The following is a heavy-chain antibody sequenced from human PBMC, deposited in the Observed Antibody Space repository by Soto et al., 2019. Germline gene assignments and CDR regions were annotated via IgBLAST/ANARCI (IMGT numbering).Heavy chain of an antibody. V-gene: IGHV4-39*01. CDR2: IYYSGTT. CDR1: GGSIRSSSNY. D-gene: IGHD6-19*01. CDR3: ARQGVIAVAGTADWYFDL. Sequence: QLQLQESGPGLVKPSETLSLTCVVSGGSIRSSSNYWGWIRQPPGKGLEWIGSIYYSGTTYYNPALKRRVTISVDTSKNQFSLKLSSVTAADTTVYYCARQGVIAVAGTADWYFDLWGRGTLVTVSS. J-gene: IGHJ2*01.